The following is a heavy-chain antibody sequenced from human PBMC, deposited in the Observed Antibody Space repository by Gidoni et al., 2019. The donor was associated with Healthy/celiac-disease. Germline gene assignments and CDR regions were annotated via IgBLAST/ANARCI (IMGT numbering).Heavy chain of an antibody. CDR1: GFTVSSNY. CDR3: AREDYYDSSPFFDY. D-gene: IGHD3-22*01. V-gene: IGHV3-66*01. J-gene: IGHJ4*02. Sequence: EVQLVESGGGLVQPGGSLRLSCAASGFTVSSNYMSWVRQAPGKGLEWVSVIYSGGSTYYADSVKCRFTISRDNSKNTLYLQMNSLRAEDTAVYYCAREDYYDSSPFFDYWGQGTLVTVSS. CDR2: IYSGGST.